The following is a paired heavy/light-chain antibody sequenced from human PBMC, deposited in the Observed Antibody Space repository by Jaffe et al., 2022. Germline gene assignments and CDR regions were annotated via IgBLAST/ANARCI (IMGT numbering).Light chain of an antibody. V-gene: IGLV9-49*01. CDR1: SGYSNYK. CDR2: VGTGGIVG. Sequence: QPVLTQPPSASASLGASVTLTCTLSSGYSNYKVDWYQQRPGKGPRFVMRVGTGGIVGSKGDGIPDRFSVLGSGLNRYLTIKNIQEEDESDYHCGADHGSGSNFVWVFGGGTKLTVL. CDR3: GADHGSGSNFVWV. J-gene: IGLJ3*02.
Heavy chain of an antibody. D-gene: IGHD2-2*01. J-gene: IGHJ6*03. CDR2: ISSSGSTI. V-gene: IGHV3-11*01. CDR1: GFTFSDYY. CDR3: ARVLGYCSSTSCYRHMDV. Sequence: QVQLVESGGGLVKPGGSLRLSCAASGFTFSDYYMSWIRQAPGKGLEWVSYISSSGSTIYYADSVKGRFTISRDNAKNSLYLQMNSLRAEDTAVYYCARVLGYCSSTSCYRHMDVWGKGTTVTVSS.